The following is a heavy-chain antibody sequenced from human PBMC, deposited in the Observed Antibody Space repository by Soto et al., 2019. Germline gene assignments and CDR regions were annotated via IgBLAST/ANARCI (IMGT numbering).Heavy chain of an antibody. CDR2: IYYSGST. Sequence: QPLSYTVSGGNIRSGGYHWSWIRQHPGKGLEWIGYIYYSGSTYYNPSLKSRVTISVDTSKNQFSLKLSSVTAADTAVYYCARFPNPXGDIVLVPAAIGFDYWGQGTLVTVSS. CDR1: GGNIRSGGYH. D-gene: IGHD2-2*01. J-gene: IGHJ4*02. V-gene: IGHV4-31*03. CDR3: ARFPNPXGDIVLVPAAIGFDY.